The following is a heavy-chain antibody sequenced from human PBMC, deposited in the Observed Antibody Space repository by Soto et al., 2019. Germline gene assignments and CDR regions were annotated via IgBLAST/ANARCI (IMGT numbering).Heavy chain of an antibody. V-gene: IGHV4-30-4*01. Sequence: LSLTCSVSGGSISSGDYYWSWIRQPPGKGLEWIGYIFYSGSTYYNPSLESRVTISVDTSENQFSLKLRSVTAADTAVYYCAREANWNYELGNYFDYWGQGTLVTVSS. CDR1: GGSISSGDYY. J-gene: IGHJ4*02. D-gene: IGHD1-7*01. CDR2: IFYSGST. CDR3: AREANWNYELGNYFDY.